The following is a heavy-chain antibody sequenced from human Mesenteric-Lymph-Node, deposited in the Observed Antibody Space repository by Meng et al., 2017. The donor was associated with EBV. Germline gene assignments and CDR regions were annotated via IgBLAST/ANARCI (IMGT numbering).Heavy chain of an antibody. V-gene: IGHV1-18*01. CDR1: GYTFSNYG. CDR2: LSDYSGNT. D-gene: IGHD3-10*01. Sequence: VSLVQSGGEVKKPGASVKVSCKTSGYTFSNYGISWVRQAPGQGLEWLGWLSDYSGNTIYAQKVQGRITMTTDTSTSTAYMELRSLRSDDTAIYYCARDGSAYYGSGTFYRDYWGQGTLVTVSS. CDR3: ARDGSAYYGSGTFYRDY. J-gene: IGHJ4*02.